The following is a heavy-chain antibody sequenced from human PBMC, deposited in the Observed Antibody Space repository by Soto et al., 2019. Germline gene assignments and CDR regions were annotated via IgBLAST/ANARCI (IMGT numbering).Heavy chain of an antibody. V-gene: IGHV3-53*01. Sequence: EVQLVESGGGLIQPGGSLRLSCAASGFTVSSNYMSWVRQAPGKGLEWVSVIYSGGSTYYADYVKGRFTISRDNSTNTLYLQMNSLRAEDTAVYYCARERDLNYGMDVWGQGTTVTVSS. J-gene: IGHJ6*02. CDR3: ARERDLNYGMDV. CDR2: IYSGGST. CDR1: GFTVSSNY.